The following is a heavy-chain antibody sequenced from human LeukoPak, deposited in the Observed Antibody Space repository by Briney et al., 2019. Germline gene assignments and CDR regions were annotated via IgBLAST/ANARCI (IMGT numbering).Heavy chain of an antibody. CDR2: ISSSGSTI. CDR1: GFTFSSYE. CDR3: AREGLTSDYFYMDV. V-gene: IGHV3-48*03. D-gene: IGHD4-11*01. J-gene: IGHJ6*03. Sequence: GGSLRLSCAASGFTFSSYEMNWVRQAPGKGLEWVSYISSSGSTIYYADSVKGRFTIARDNAKNSLYLHMNSLRGEDTAVYYCAREGLTSDYFYMDVWGKGTTVIVSS.